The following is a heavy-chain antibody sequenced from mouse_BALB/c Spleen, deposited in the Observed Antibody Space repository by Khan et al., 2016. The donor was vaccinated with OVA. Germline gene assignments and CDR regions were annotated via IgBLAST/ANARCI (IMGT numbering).Heavy chain of an antibody. CDR3: ARSPYGNFAY. CDR2: ISSDGDYT. J-gene: IGHJ3*01. Sequence: EVELVESGGGLVKPGGSLKLSCAVSGFTFSTFAMSWVRQTPEKRLEWVATISSDGDYTFYPDIVTGRFTISRDNAKNTLYLQMSSLRSEATAMYYCARSPYGNFAYWGQGTLVTVSA. D-gene: IGHD2-1*01. CDR1: GFTFSTFA. V-gene: IGHV5-9-3*01.